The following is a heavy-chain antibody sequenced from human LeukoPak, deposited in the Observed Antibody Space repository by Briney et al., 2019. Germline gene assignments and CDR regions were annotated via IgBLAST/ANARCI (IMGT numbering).Heavy chain of an antibody. CDR2: IYYSGST. CDR1: GFSFSNYA. D-gene: IGHD3-9*01. V-gene: IGHV4-38-2*01. Sequence: GSLRLSCAASGFSFSNYAMNWVRQPPGKGLEWIGSIYYSGSTYYNPSLKSRVTISVDTSKNQFSLKLSSVTAADTAVYYCARGGNKYYDILTGYYIPPYFDYWGQGTLVTVSS. J-gene: IGHJ4*02. CDR3: ARGGNKYYDILTGYYIPPYFDY.